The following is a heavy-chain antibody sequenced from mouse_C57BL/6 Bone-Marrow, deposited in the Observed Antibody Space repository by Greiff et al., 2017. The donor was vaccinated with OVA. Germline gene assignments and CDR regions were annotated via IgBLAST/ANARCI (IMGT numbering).Heavy chain of an antibody. J-gene: IGHJ2*01. CDR3: AREAVLLRRGY. Sequence: EVQLQQSGPVLVKPGASVKMSCKASGYTFTDYYMNWVKQSHGKSLEWIGVINPYNGGTSYNQKFKGKATLTVDKSSSTAYMELNSLTSEDSAVYYCAREAVLLRRGYWGQGTTLTVSS. D-gene: IGHD1-1*01. V-gene: IGHV1-19*01. CDR2: INPYNGGT. CDR1: GYTFTDYY.